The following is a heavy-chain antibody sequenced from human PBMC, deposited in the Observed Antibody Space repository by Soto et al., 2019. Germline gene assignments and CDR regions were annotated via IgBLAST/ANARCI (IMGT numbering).Heavy chain of an antibody. CDR3: ARANYNWNYVYYFDY. D-gene: IGHD1-7*01. Sequence: GGSLRLSCAASGFTFSSYWMHWVRQAPGKGLVWVSRINSDGSSTSYADSVKGRFTISRDNAKNTLYLQMNSLRAEDTAVYYCARANYNWNYVYYFDYWGQGTLVTVSS. CDR2: INSDGSST. J-gene: IGHJ4*02. CDR1: GFTFSSYW. V-gene: IGHV3-74*01.